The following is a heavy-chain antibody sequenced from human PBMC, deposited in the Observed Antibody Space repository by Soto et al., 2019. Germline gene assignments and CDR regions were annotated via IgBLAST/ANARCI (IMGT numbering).Heavy chain of an antibody. V-gene: IGHV3-23*01. CDR1: GFTFSSYA. CDR2: ISISGGST. Sequence: SLRLSCAASGFTFSSYAMSWVRQAPGKGLEWVSAISISGGSTYYADSVKRRFTISRDNSKNTLYLQMNSLRAEDTAVYYCAKDSATVTTQGSGFDPWGQGTLVTVSS. J-gene: IGHJ5*02. D-gene: IGHD4-17*01. CDR3: AKDSATVTTQGSGFDP.